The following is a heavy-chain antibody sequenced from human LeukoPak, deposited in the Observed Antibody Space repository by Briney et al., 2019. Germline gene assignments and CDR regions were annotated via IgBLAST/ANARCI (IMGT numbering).Heavy chain of an antibody. V-gene: IGHV1-18*01. Sequence: ASVTVSCKASGYTFTSYGISWVRQAPGQGLEWMGWISAYNGNTNYEQKLQGRVTMTTDTSTSTAYMELRSLRSDDTAVYYCARDSSQVWSAYYDILTGYYTPTFDYWGQGTLVTVSS. D-gene: IGHD3-9*01. CDR2: ISAYNGNT. CDR3: ARDSSQVWSAYYDILTGYYTPTFDY. J-gene: IGHJ4*02. CDR1: GYTFTSYG.